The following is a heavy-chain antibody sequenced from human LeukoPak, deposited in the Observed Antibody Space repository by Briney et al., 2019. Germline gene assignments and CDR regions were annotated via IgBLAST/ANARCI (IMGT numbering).Heavy chain of an antibody. J-gene: IGHJ4*02. V-gene: IGHV3-53*01. CDR3: ASGGRIAAAGNTYY. Sequence: GGSLRLSCAASGFTVSSNYMSWVRQAPGKGLEWVSVIYSGGSTYYADSVKGRFTISRDNSKNTLYLQMNSLRAEDTAVYYCASGGRIAAAGNTYYWGQGTLVTVSS. CDR1: GFTVSSNY. D-gene: IGHD6-13*01. CDR2: IYSGGST.